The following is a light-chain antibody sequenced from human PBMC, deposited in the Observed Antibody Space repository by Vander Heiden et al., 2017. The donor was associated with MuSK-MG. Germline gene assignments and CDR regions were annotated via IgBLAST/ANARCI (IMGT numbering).Light chain of an antibody. J-gene: IGLJ2*01. CDR3: SSYTSSSTVI. Sequence: QSALTQPASVSGSPGQSITISCTGTSSDVGGYNYVSWYQQHPGKAPKVMIYDVSNRPSGVSNRFPGSKSGNTASLTISGLQAEDEADYYCSSYTSSSTVIFGGGTKLTVL. V-gene: IGLV2-14*01. CDR1: SSDVGGYNY. CDR2: DVS.